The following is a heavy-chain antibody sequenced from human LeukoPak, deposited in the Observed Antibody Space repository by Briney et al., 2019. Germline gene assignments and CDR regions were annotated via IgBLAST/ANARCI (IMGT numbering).Heavy chain of an antibody. V-gene: IGHV3-48*02. D-gene: IGHD6-19*01. J-gene: IGHJ4*02. Sequence: GGSLRLSCAASGFTFSSHSMNWVRQAPGKGLEWVSYISSSSGTIYYADSVKGRFTISRDNAKNSLYLQMNSLSDEDTAVYYCARDLEYTSGWYRWYFDYWGQGTLVTVSS. CDR3: ARDLEYTSGWYRWYFDY. CDR1: GFTFSSHS. CDR2: ISSSSGTI.